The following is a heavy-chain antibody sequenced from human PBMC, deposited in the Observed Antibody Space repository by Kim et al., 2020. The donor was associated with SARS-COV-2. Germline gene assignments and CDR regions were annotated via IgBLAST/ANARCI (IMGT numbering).Heavy chain of an antibody. V-gene: IGHV3-30*07. D-gene: IGHD2-8*01. Sequence: ANTRRRRFTMSRDNSKNTLYLQMNSLGAEETVVYYCARGVMVYAIHACDIWGQGTMVTVSS. CDR3: ARGVMVYAIHACDI. J-gene: IGHJ3*02.